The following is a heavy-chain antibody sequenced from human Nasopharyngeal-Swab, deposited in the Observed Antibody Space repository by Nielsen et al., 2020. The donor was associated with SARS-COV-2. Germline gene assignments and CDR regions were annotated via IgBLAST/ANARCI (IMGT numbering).Heavy chain of an antibody. CDR3: ARDLRVAYSMDV. Sequence: VRQAPGKGLEWVSYISGGSRAIYYADSVKGRFTISRDNGKNSLYLQMSSLRDEDTAVYYCARDLRVAYSMDVWGQGTTVTVSS. D-gene: IGHD2-15*01. J-gene: IGHJ6*02. CDR2: ISGGSRAI. V-gene: IGHV3-48*02.